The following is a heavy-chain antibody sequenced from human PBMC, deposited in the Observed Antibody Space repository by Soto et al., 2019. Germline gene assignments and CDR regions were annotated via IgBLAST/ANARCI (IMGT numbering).Heavy chain of an antibody. Sequence: GGSLRLSCAASGFTFSSYAMSWVRQAPGKGLEWVSAISGSGGSTYYADSVKGRFTISRDNSKNTLYLQMNSLRAEDTAVYYCALALWFGEGTIPWGPNYYYMDVWGKGTTVTVSS. CDR2: ISGSGGST. CDR1: GFTFSSYA. V-gene: IGHV3-23*01. D-gene: IGHD3-10*01. J-gene: IGHJ6*03. CDR3: ALALWFGEGTIPWGPNYYYMDV.